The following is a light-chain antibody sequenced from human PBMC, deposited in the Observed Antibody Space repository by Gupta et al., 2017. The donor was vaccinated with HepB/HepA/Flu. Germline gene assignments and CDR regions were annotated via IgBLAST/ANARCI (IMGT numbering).Light chain of an antibody. CDR1: ALPKQY. V-gene: IGLV3-25*03. CDR2: KDD. Sequence: SYALPQPPLMTVSTGQTARITCPGDALPKQYGYWYQQKAGQAPVQLIYKDDERPSGIPERFSGSSSGTTVTLTISGVQAEDEADYFCLSADSSGTVWVFGGGTKLTVL. CDR3: LSADSSGTVWV. J-gene: IGLJ3*02.